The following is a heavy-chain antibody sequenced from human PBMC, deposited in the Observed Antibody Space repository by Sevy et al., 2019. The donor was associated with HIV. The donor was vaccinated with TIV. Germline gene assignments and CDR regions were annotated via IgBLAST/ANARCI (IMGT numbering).Heavy chain of an antibody. Sequence: GGSLRLSCAASGFSFSNYGLHWVRQAPGKGLEWVSFMRHDGINKFYAASVKGRFTISRDNSKNTLFLQMNSLRPEDTAVYFCAKSPRGSGTYSVRWGQGTLVTVSS. D-gene: IGHD3-10*01. J-gene: IGHJ4*02. V-gene: IGHV3-30*02. CDR3: AKSPRGSGTYSVR. CDR1: GFSFSNYG. CDR2: MRHDGINK.